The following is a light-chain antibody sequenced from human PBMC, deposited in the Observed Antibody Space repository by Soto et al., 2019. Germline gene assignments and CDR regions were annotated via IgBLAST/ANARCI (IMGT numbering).Light chain of an antibody. CDR3: LDSSSALT. V-gene: IGKV4-1*01. J-gene: IGKJ5*01. Sequence: DIVMPQSPASLDMSPGELAPANCKHRLSVLSSSNNKNYSTWYQQKPGXAPKXLIYLASSLQSGVPSRLSGSGSGTYFTLTISSLQPEDLATYYCLDSSSALTFGQGTRVEIK. CDR2: LAS. CDR1: LSVLSSSNNKNY.